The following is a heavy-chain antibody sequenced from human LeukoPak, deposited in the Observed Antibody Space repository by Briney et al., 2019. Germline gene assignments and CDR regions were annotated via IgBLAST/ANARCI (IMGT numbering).Heavy chain of an antibody. CDR2: IYYSGST. Sequence: SETLSLTCTVSGGTISSGDYYWSWIRQPPGKGLEWIGYIYYSGSTNYNPSLKSRVTISVDTSKNQFSLKLSSVTAADTAVYYCARQYSSSSWGRIFYGMDVWGQGTTVTVSS. J-gene: IGHJ6*02. V-gene: IGHV4-61*08. CDR1: GGTISSGDYY. CDR3: ARQYSSSSWGRIFYGMDV. D-gene: IGHD6-6*01.